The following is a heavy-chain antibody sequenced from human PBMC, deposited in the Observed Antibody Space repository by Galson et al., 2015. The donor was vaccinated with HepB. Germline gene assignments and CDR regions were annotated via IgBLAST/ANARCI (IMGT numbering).Heavy chain of an antibody. CDR3: ARGAPGTGSPNY. D-gene: IGHD6-13*01. Sequence: ETLSLTCTVSGGSISTYYWSWIRQPPGKGLEWIGFIFYSGNTKYTPSFQSRVTISVDTSTNQFSLRLNSVTAADTAVYYCARGAPGTGSPNYWGRGTLVTVSS. V-gene: IGHV4-59*01. CDR2: IFYSGNT. CDR1: GGSISTYY. J-gene: IGHJ4*02.